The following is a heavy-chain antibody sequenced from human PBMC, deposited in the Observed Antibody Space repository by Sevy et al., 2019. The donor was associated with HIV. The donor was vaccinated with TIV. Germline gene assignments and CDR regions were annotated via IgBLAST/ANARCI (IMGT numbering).Heavy chain of an antibody. CDR2: IGTRTDHI. V-gene: IGHV3-21*05. CDR1: GFTFSAYS. Sequence: GGSLRLSCTASGFTFSAYSMNWVRQAPGKGLEWLSYIGTRTDHIYYADSAKGRFTISRDDAKKSVYLEMKSLRDQDTALYYCVRRGVDAYNVYFDLWGQGTLVTVSS. CDR3: VRRGVDAYNVYFDL. J-gene: IGHJ4*02. D-gene: IGHD3-10*01.